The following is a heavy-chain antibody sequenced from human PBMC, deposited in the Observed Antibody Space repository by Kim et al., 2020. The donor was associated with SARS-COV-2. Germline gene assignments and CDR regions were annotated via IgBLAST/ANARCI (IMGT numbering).Heavy chain of an antibody. CDR2: ISYDGSNK. V-gene: IGHV3-30*18. Sequence: GGSLRLSCAASGFTFSSYGMHWVRQAPGKGLEWVAVISYDGSNKYYADSVKGRFTISRDNCKNTLYLQMNSLRAEDTAVYYCAKESDSGSYYAWTYYYYVMDVWGQGTTVTVSS. CDR3: AKESDSGSYYAWTYYYYVMDV. CDR1: GFTFSSYG. J-gene: IGHJ6*02. D-gene: IGHD3-10*01.